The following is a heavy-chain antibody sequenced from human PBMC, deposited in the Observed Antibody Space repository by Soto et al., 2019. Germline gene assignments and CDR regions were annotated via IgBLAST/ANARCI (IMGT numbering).Heavy chain of an antibody. CDR1: GGSISSSSYY. Sequence: SETLSLTCTVSGGSISSSSYYWGWIRQPPGKGLEWIGSIYYSGSTYYNPSLKSRVTISVDTSKNQFSLKLSSVTAAGTAVYYCASVRRGGYDSLRYYYGMDVWGQGTTVTVSS. V-gene: IGHV4-39*01. CDR3: ASVRRGGYDSLRYYYGMDV. J-gene: IGHJ6*02. CDR2: IYYSGST. D-gene: IGHD5-12*01.